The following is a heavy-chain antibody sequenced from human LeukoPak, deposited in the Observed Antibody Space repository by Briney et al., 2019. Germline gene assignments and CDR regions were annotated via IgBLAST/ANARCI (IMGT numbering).Heavy chain of an antibody. V-gene: IGHV4-38-2*01. D-gene: IGHD6-6*01. CDR1: GYSITSGYY. CDR3: ARQGGSSSPYYYYYMDV. J-gene: IGHJ6*03. Sequence: SETLSLTCDVSGYSITSGYYWGWFRQPPGKGLEWIGNIFHAGNTYYNPSLRNRVTISVDTSKYQFSLRLTSVTAADTAVYYCARQGGSSSPYYYYYMDVWGKGTTVTVSS. CDR2: IFHAGNT.